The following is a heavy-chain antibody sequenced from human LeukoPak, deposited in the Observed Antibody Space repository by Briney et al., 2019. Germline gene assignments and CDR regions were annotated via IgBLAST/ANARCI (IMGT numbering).Heavy chain of an antibody. J-gene: IGHJ4*02. CDR3: ARDGDYIMPPFDY. D-gene: IGHD4-11*01. V-gene: IGHV3-7*01. CDR1: GFTFTRYW. Sequence: GGSLRLSCAASGFTFTRYWMSWVRQAPGKGLEWVANIKQDGSERHYVDSMKGRFTISRDNARNSVYLQMNSLSDDDTAVYYCARDGDYIMPPFDYWGQGILVTVSS. CDR2: IKQDGSER.